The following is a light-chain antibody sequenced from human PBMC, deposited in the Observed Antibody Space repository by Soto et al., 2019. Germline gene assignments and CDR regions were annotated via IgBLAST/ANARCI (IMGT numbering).Light chain of an antibody. V-gene: IGKV3D-15*01. J-gene: IGKJ5*01. CDR1: QSVSSY. CDR3: QQYNNSPYT. Sequence: EIRVIYWRAIVSWSLGERATXSGRASQSVSSYLAWYQQKPGQAPRLLIYHASKRATGIPARFSASGSETDFTLTISGLQSEDSAVYCCQQYNNSPYTFLQGTPVDIK. CDR2: HAS.